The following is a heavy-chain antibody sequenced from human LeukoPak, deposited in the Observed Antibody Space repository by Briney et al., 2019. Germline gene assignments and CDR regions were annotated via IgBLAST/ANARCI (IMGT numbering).Heavy chain of an antibody. CDR1: GFTVSSNY. CDR3: VRAYSGSYGLGYYYMDV. D-gene: IGHD1-26*01. Sequence: AGGSLRLSCAASGFTVSSNYMSWVRQAPGKGLEWISVIYSGGSTYYADSVKGRFTISRDNAKKSLYLQMNSLRAEDTAVYYCVRAYSGSYGLGYYYMDVWGKGTTVTVSS. V-gene: IGHV3-53*01. J-gene: IGHJ6*03. CDR2: IYSGGST.